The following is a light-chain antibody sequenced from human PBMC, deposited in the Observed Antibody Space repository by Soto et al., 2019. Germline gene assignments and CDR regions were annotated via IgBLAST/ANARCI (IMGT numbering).Light chain of an antibody. J-gene: IGKJ2*01. Sequence: EIVMTQSPATLSVSPGERATLSCRASQSVSSNFAWYQQKPGQAPRLLIYGTSTRATGIAPRFSGSGSGTEFTLTISSLQSEDFAVSYCQQYNKWPYTFGQGTKVEIK. CDR2: GTS. CDR1: QSVSSN. V-gene: IGKV3-15*01. CDR3: QQYNKWPYT.